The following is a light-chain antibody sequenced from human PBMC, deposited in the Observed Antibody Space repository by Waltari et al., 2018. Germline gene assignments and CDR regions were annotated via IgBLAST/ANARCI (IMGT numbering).Light chain of an antibody. CDR2: RND. V-gene: IGLV1-44*01. J-gene: IGLJ2*01. CDR3: AAWDDSLNGRWV. CDR1: SSNLGSNV. Sequence: QSEMSQPPSVSGTPGPTVTISCSGRSSNLGSNVVNWYQQLPGTAPKLLIYRNDQRPSGVPDRFSGSKSGTSASLAISGLQSEDEADYYCAAWDDSLNGRWVFGAGTKLTVL.